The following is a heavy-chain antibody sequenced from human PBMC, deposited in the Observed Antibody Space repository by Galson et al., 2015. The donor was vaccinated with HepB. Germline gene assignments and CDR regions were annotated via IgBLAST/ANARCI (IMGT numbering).Heavy chain of an antibody. D-gene: IGHD6-19*01. Sequence: GAEVKKPGESLKISCKGSGYNFTSYWIGWVRQMPGKGLEWMGIIYPGDSDTRYSPSFQGQVTISADKSISTAYLQWSSLKASDTAMYYCARLAVAGNRGGSEMLGWGQGTLVTVSS. V-gene: IGHV5-51*01. CDR2: IYPGDSDT. CDR1: GYNFTSYW. CDR3: ARLAVAGNRGGSEMLG. J-gene: IGHJ4*02.